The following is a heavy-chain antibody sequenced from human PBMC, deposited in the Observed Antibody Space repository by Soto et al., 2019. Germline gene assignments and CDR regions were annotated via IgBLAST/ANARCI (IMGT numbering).Heavy chain of an antibody. J-gene: IGHJ5*02. CDR2: IYWDDDK. Sequence: SGPTLVNPTQTLTLTCTVSGFSLSTSGVAVGWIRQPPGKALEWLAVIYWDDDKRYSPSLKNRLTITKDTSKNQVVLTMTKMDPVDTATYYCVHRSPWGILPDSTGWFDPWGQGTLVTVSS. CDR1: GFSLSTSGVA. D-gene: IGHD7-27*01. V-gene: IGHV2-5*02. CDR3: VHRSPWGILPDSTGWFDP.